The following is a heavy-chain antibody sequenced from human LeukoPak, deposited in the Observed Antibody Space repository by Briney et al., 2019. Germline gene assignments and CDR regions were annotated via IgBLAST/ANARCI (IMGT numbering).Heavy chain of an antibody. Sequence: PSETLSLTCTVSGGSISSYYWSWIRQPAGKGLEWIGRIYTSGSTNYNPSLKSRVTISVDTSQNQFSLKLSSVTAADTAIYYCARRKGGAAQFNYFDPWGQGTLVTVSS. CDR1: GGSISSYY. V-gene: IGHV4-4*07. D-gene: IGHD3-16*01. CDR3: ARRKGGAAQFNYFDP. CDR2: IYTSGST. J-gene: IGHJ5*02.